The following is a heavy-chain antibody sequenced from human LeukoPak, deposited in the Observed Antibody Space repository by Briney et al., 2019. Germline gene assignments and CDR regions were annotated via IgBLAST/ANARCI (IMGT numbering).Heavy chain of an antibody. CDR3: ARMTTVMYYFDY. J-gene: IGHJ4*02. Sequence: SETLSLTCTVSGGSISSYYWSWIRQPPGKGLEWIGYIYYSGSTNYNPSLKSRVTISVDTSKNQFSLKLSSVTAADTAVYYCARMTTVMYYFDYWGQGTLVTVSS. CDR1: GGSISSYY. CDR2: IYYSGST. D-gene: IGHD4-17*01. V-gene: IGHV4-59*08.